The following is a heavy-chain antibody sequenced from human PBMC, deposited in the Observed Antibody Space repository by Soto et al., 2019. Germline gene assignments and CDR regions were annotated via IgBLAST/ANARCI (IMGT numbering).Heavy chain of an antibody. CDR1: GFTFSSYA. CDR3: ARVQGGWSYYSDS. D-gene: IGHD3-10*01. CDR2: ITSSGGGT. V-gene: IGHV3-23*01. Sequence: GGSLRLSCAASGFTFSSYAITWVRQAPGKGLEWVSTITSSGGGTYYADSVKGRFTIARDSSSNTVHLQMNSLTSQDTAVYYCARVQGGWSYYSDSWGLGTLVTVSS. J-gene: IGHJ4*02.